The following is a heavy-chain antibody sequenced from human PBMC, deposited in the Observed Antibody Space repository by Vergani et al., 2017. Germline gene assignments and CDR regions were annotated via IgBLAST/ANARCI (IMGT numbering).Heavy chain of an antibody. J-gene: IGHJ3*01. D-gene: IGHD2-2*01. CDR2: VSTGTKSQ. V-gene: IGHV3-48*01. CDR3: VXEYSSTSGRAFDF. Sequence: QLVESGGGWVQPGGSLGLSCVVSGFDFSSYIMNWVRQAPGKGLEWVSFVSTGTKSQSYAESVKGRFTISRDSAKNSLYLQMDSLRAEDTAVYYCVXEYSSTSGRAFDFWGQGTKVTVSS. CDR1: GFDFSSYI.